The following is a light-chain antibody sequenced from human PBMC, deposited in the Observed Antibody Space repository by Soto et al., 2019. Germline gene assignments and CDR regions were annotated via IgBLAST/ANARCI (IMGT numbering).Light chain of an antibody. CDR1: QSISSY. Sequence: DIQMTQSPSSLSASVGDRVTITCRASQSISSYLNWYQQKPGKAPKLLIYAASSLQSGVPSRFSGSRSCTDFTLNISSLQPEDLATYYCQQSYSTPHTFGQGTKLEIK. CDR2: AAS. V-gene: IGKV1-39*01. CDR3: QQSYSTPHT. J-gene: IGKJ2*01.